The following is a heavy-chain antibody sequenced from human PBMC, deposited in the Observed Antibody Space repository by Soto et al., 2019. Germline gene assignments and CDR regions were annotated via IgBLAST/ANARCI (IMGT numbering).Heavy chain of an antibody. CDR2: INHIGST. J-gene: IGHJ4*02. V-gene: IGHV4-34*01. Sequence: SETLSLTCAVYGGSFSGYYWSWFRQPPGKGLEWIGDINHIGSTNYNPSLKSRVTISVDTAKKEFSLRLSSVTAADTAVYYCARQAGTPTDYCGQATLVTVSS. CDR1: GGSFSGYY. D-gene: IGHD1-7*01. CDR3: ARQAGTPTDY.